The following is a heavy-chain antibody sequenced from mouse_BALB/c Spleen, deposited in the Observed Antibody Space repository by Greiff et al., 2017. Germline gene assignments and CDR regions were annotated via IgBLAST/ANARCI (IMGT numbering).Heavy chain of an antibody. J-gene: IGHJ3*01. Sequence: EVKVVESGGGLVQPGGSRKLSCAASGFTFSSFGMHWVRQAPEKGLEWVAYISSGSSTIYYADTVKGRFTISRDNPKNTLFLQMTSLRSEDTAMYYCARSANYYGSSSFAYWGQGTLVTVSA. CDR3: ARSANYYGSSSFAY. CDR2: ISSGSSTI. D-gene: IGHD1-1*01. V-gene: IGHV5-17*02. CDR1: GFTFSSFG.